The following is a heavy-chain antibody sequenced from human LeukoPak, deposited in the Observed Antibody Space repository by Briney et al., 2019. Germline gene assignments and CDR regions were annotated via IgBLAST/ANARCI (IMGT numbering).Heavy chain of an antibody. CDR2: IKSKTDGGTT. V-gene: IGHV3-15*01. J-gene: IGHJ4*02. D-gene: IGHD2-8*01. Sequence: PGGSLRLSCAASGFTFSNAWMSWVRQAPGKGLEWVGRIKSKTDGGTTDYAAPVKGRFTISRDDSKNTLYLQMNSLKTEDTAVYYCTTLMVYAITYWDFDYWGQGTLVTVTS. CDR1: GFTFSNAW. CDR3: TTLMVYAITYWDFDY.